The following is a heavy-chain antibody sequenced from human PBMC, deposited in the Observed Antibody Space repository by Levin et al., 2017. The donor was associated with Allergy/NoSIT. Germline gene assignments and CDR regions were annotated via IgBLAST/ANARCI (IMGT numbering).Heavy chain of an antibody. CDR2: IWYDGSNK. CDR3: ARDPGSAALYFDL. J-gene: IGHJ2*01. Sequence: GGSLRLSCAASGFTFSSYGMHWVRQAPGKGLEWVAVIWYDGSNKYYADSVKGRFTISRDNSKNTLYLQMNSLRAEDTAVYDCARDPGSAALYFDLWGRGTLVTVSS. CDR1: GFTFSSYG. D-gene: IGHD6-19*01. V-gene: IGHV3-33*01.